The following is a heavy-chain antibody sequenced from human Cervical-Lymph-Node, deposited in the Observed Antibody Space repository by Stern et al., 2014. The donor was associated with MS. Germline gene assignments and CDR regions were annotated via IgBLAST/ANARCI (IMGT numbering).Heavy chain of an antibody. V-gene: IGHV4-38-2*02. D-gene: IGHD6-19*01. CDR2: IYESGST. CDR1: NYFISSGYF. J-gene: IGHJ4*02. Sequence: QLQLQESGPGLVQPWETLSLTCTVSNYFISSGYFWGWIRQPPGKGLEWIGNIYESGSTYHSPSLKSRVTISVDTSKNQFSLKVTSVTAADTAVYYCARRLGSRGHFDYWGQGMLVTVSS. CDR3: ARRLGSRGHFDY.